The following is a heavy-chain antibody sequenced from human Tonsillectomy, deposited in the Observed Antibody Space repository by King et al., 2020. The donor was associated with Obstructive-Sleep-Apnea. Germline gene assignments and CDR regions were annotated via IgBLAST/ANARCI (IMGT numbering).Heavy chain of an antibody. D-gene: IGHD6-6*01. CDR1: GFTFSSSG. V-gene: IGHV3-30*02. J-gene: IGHJ4*02. Sequence: VQLVESGGGVVQPGGSLVLSCAASGFTFSSSGMHWVRQAPGTGLEWVTFIRYDGSNEYYADSVKGRFCVSRDNSKNALFLQMNNLGAEDTAVYYCAKDNSNWSFDYWGQGILVTVSS. CDR2: IRYDGSNE. CDR3: AKDNSNWSFDY.